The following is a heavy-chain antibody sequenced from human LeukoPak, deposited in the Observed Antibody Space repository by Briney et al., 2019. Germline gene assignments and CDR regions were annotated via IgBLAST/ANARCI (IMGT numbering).Heavy chain of an antibody. J-gene: IGHJ4*02. CDR2: LKSKGSGETA. Sequence: GGSLRLSCATSGFYFNDAWMSWVRQAPGKGLEWVGRLKSKGSGETADYSAPVKGRFTISRDDSENTLYLQMNSLRAEDTAVYYCARDIYSSSWSYYLDYWGQGTLVTVSS. D-gene: IGHD6-13*01. CDR1: GFYFNDAW. CDR3: ARDIYSSSWSYYLDY. V-gene: IGHV3-15*01.